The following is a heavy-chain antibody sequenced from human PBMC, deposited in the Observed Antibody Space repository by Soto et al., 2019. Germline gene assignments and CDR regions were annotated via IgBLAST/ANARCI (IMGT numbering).Heavy chain of an antibody. CDR2: IDSSGNTI. Sequence: EVQLVESGGGLAQPGGSLRLSCAASGFTFSGYEMNWVRQAPGKGLEWVSYIDSSGNTIDYADSVKGRFTISRDNAKNSLYLQMNSLRAEDTAFYYCARDGPAADFDHWGQGTQVTVSS. V-gene: IGHV3-48*03. J-gene: IGHJ4*02. D-gene: IGHD6-13*01. CDR1: GFTFSGYE. CDR3: ARDGPAADFDH.